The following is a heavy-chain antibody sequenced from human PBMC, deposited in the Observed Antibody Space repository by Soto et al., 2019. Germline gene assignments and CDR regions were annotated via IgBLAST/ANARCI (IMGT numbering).Heavy chain of an antibody. J-gene: IGHJ5*02. Sequence: SETPSLTCTVSGGSISSSSYYWGWIRQPPGKGLEWIGSIYYSGSTYYNPSLKSRVTISVDTSKNQFSLKLSSVTAADTAVYYCTRLNVLLWFGELGYNWFDPWGQGTLVTVSS. CDR2: IYYSGST. D-gene: IGHD3-10*01. CDR3: TRLNVLLWFGELGYNWFDP. CDR1: GGSISSSSYY. V-gene: IGHV4-39*01.